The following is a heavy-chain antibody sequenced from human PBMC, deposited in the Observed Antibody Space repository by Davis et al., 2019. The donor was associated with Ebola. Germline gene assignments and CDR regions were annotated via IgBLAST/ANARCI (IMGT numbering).Heavy chain of an antibody. CDR3: VKGIGGWSDGMDY. D-gene: IGHD2-15*01. V-gene: IGHV3-23*01. CDR1: GFTFSSDA. CDR2: ISATGGST. Sequence: PGGSLRLSCAASGFTFSSDAMSWVRQAPGKGLEWVSVISATGGSTYYADSVKGRFTISRDNSKNTVYLQMNSLSAEDTAVYYCVKGIGGWSDGMDYWGQGTLVTVSS. J-gene: IGHJ4*02.